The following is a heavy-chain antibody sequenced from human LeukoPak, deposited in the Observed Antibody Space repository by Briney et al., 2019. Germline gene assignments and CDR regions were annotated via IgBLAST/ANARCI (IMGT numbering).Heavy chain of an antibody. D-gene: IGHD3-10*01. J-gene: IGHJ4*02. V-gene: IGHV3-20*04. CDR1: GFTFPDYG. CDR2: VDLNGGST. CDR3: ARLFNFYGSGTYYPFDS. Sequence: GGSLRLSCAASGFTFPDYGMSWVRLAPGKGVEWVSGVDLNGGSTHYADSVKGRFTISRDNAKNSLYLQMNTLRAEDTALYYCARLFNFYGSGTYYPFDSWGQGALVTVSS.